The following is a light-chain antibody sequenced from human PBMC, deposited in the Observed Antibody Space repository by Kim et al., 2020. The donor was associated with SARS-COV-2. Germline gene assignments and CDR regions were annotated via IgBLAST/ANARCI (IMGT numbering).Light chain of an antibody. CDR3: NSRDRSGDQGV. CDR1: SLRNYY. CDR2: GKY. J-gene: IGLJ3*02. V-gene: IGLV3-19*01. Sequence: SSELTQDPAVSVALGQTVRLTCQGDSLRNYYATWYQQRPGQAPVLVLYGKYNRPSGIPDRFSGSASGNTASLTITGAQAEDEADYYCNSRDRSGDQGVFG.